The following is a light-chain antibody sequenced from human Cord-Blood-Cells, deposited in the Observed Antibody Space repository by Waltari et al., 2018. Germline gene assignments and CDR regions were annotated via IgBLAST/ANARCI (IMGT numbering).Light chain of an antibody. CDR3: QQRSNWPPTLT. V-gene: IGKV3-11*01. J-gene: IGKJ1*01. CDR1: QSVSSY. Sequence: EIVLTQSPATLSLSPGERATLSCRASQSVSSYLAWYQQKPGQAPRLLIYDASNRATGIPARFRGSGAGTDFTLAISSLEPEDFAVYYCQQRSNWPPTLTFGQGTKVEI. CDR2: DAS.